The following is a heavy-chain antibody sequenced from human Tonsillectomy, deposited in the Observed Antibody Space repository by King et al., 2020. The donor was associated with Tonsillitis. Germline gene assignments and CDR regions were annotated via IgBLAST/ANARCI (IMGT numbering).Heavy chain of an antibody. V-gene: IGHV3-30-3*01. Sequence: VQLVQSGGGVVQPGRSLRLSCAASGFTFSSYAMHWVRQAPGKGLEWVAVISYDGSNKYYADSVKGRFTISRDNSKNTLYLQMNSLRAEDTAVYYCARASSTAYCSSTSCYTWPNYWGQGTLVTVSS. D-gene: IGHD2-2*02. CDR2: ISYDGSNK. CDR3: ARASSTAYCSSTSCYTWPNY. CDR1: GFTFSSYA. J-gene: IGHJ4*02.